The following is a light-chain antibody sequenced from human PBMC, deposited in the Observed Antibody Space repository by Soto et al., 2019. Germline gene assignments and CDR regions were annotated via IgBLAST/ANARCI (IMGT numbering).Light chain of an antibody. CDR3: TSYASGSSHVV. V-gene: IGLV2-14*01. CDR2: DVN. J-gene: IGLJ2*01. Sequence: QSVLTQPASVSGSPGQSITLSCTGTSSDIGGYDYVSWYQRHPGKAPKLIIYDVNNRTSGVSNRFSVSKSGNTASLTISGLQAEDEAGYYCTSYASGSSHVVFGGGTKLTVL. CDR1: SSDIGGYDY.